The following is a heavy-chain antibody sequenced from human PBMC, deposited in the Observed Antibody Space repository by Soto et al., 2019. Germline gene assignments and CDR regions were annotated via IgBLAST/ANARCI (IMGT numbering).Heavy chain of an antibody. J-gene: IGHJ4*02. CDR2: INPSGGST. V-gene: IGHV1-46*01. CDR3: ARADYYGSSGYHLDY. Sequence: QVQVAQSGAEVKRPGASVKVSCWASGYPFTNFYIHWVRQAPGQGLEWMGIINPSGGSTAYAQQFLCRVTMTRDTSTSTVYMEVSSLRSEDTAVYYCARADYYGSSGYHLDYWGQGTLVTVSS. D-gene: IGHD3-22*01. CDR1: GYPFTNFY.